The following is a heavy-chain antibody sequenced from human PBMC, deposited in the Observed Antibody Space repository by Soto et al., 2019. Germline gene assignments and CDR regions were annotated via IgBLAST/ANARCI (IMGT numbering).Heavy chain of an antibody. CDR1: GFTFADYA. V-gene: IGHV3-49*04. CDR3: TREGNGMDV. Sequence: SLRLSCTASGFTFADYAMIWVRQAPGKGLEWVSFIRSKLYGGTTDYAASVKARFTISRDDSNNIAYLQMNDLKTEDTAVYYCTREGNGMDVWGQGTTVTVSS. J-gene: IGHJ6*02. D-gene: IGHD3-10*01. CDR2: IRSKLYGGTT.